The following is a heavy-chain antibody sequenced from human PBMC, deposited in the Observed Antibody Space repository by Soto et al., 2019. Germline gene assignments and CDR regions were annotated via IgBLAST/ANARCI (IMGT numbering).Heavy chain of an antibody. D-gene: IGHD2-2*01. CDR2: IKQDGSEK. CDR3: AREVCSGTSCSRAGAFDI. J-gene: IGHJ3*02. Sequence: GCLRLSGAASGFTFSSYWMSWVRQAPGKGLEWVANIKQDGSEKYYVDSVKGRFTISRDNAKNSLYLQMNSLRAEDTAVFYCAREVCSGTSCSRAGAFDIWGQGTMVTVSS. V-gene: IGHV3-7*01. CDR1: GFTFSSYW.